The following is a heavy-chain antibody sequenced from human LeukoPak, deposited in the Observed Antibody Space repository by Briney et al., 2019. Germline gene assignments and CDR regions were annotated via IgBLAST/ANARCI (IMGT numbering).Heavy chain of an antibody. CDR2: ISRRSSYI. CDR3: ARIVVGVAAKSSAFDI. J-gene: IGHJ3*02. CDR1: GFTFSSYS. D-gene: IGHD2-15*01. Sequence: GGSLRLSCAASGFTFSSYSMNWVRQAPGKGLEWVSSISRRSSYIYYADSVKGRFTISRDNAKNSMYLHMNSRRAEDTAVYYCARIVVGVAAKSSAFDIWGQGTMVTVSS. V-gene: IGHV3-21*01.